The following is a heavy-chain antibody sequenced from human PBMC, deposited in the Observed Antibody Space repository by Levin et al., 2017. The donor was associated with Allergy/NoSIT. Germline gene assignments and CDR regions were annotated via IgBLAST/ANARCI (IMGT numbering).Heavy chain of an antibody. Sequence: KSGPTLVKPTQTLTLTCTFSGFSLSTSGMCVTWIRQPPGKALEWLALIDWEDDKYFNSSLKTRLTISKDSSKNQVVLTMANVDPVDTATYYCARTSTVERAFDVWGQGTVVTVSS. D-gene: IGHD1-1*01. CDR2: IDWEDDK. V-gene: IGHV2-70*13. CDR3: ARTSTVERAFDV. CDR1: GFSLSTSGMC. J-gene: IGHJ3*01.